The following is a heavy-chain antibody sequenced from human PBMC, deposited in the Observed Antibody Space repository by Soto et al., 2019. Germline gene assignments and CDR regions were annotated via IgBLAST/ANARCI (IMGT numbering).Heavy chain of an antibody. D-gene: IGHD3-22*01. CDR3: ASCSWGYYYDSSAYMDV. CDR1: GYTFTGYY. J-gene: IGHJ6*02. CDR2: INPNSDGT. Sequence: ASVKVSCKASGYTFTGYYMHWVRQAPGQGLEWMGWINPNSDGTNYAQKFQGWVTMTRDTSISTAYMELSRLRSDDTAVYYCASCSWGYYYDSSAYMDVWGQGTTVTVS. V-gene: IGHV1-2*04.